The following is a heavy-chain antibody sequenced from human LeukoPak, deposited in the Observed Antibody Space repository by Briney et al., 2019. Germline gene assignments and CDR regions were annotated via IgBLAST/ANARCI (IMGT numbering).Heavy chain of an antibody. CDR2: ISLSRVT. CDR1: GGSISSTNW. CDR3: SRESGACSPFGY. V-gene: IGHV4-4*02. Sequence: SETVSLNGGVSGGSISSTNWWSRVRQPPGQGLEWIGEISLSRVTNYNQSLKSRVTMSLDRSKNPLSLTLTPVTAADTAVYYCSRESGACSPFGYWGQGTLVTVSS. D-gene: IGHD2-21*02. J-gene: IGHJ4*02.